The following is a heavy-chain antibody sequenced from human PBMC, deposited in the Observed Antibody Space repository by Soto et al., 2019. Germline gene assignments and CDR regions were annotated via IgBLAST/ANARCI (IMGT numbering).Heavy chain of an antibody. CDR2: FDPEDGET. D-gene: IGHD2-15*01. Sequence: ASVKVSCKVSGYTLTEVSMHWVRQAPGKGLEWMGGFDPEDGETIYAQKFQGRVTMTEDTSTDTAYMELSSLRSEDTAVYYCATRGHIVVVVAATPDDAFDIWGQGTMVTVS. J-gene: IGHJ3*02. CDR3: ATRGHIVVVVAATPDDAFDI. CDR1: GYTLTEVS. V-gene: IGHV1-24*01.